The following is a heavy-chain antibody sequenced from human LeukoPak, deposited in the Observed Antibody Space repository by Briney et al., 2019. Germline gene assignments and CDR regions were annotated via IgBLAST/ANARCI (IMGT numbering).Heavy chain of an antibody. CDR3: ASSFWTPGAFDI. J-gene: IGHJ3*02. Sequence: ASVKVSCKASGYTFTSYGISWVRQAPGQGLEWMGWISAYNGNTNYAQKPQGRVTMTTDTSTSTAYMELRSLRSDDTAVYYCASSFWTPGAFDIWGQGTMVTVSS. CDR1: GYTFTSYG. V-gene: IGHV1-18*01. D-gene: IGHD3/OR15-3a*01. CDR2: ISAYNGNT.